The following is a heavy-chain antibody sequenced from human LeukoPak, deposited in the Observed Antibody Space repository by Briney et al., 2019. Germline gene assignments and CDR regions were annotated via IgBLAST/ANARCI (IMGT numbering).Heavy chain of an antibody. D-gene: IGHD3-22*01. Sequence: GGSLRLSCTASGFTFGDYGMSWFRQAPGKGLEWVGFIRSKVYGGTTEYAASVKGRFTISRDDSKSIAYLQMNSLKTEDTAVYYCTRGSYGTVVLINAAGFLDYWGQGTLVTVSS. CDR3: TRGSYGTVVLINAAGFLDY. CDR2: IRSKVYGGTT. CDR1: GFTFGDYG. V-gene: IGHV3-49*03. J-gene: IGHJ4*02.